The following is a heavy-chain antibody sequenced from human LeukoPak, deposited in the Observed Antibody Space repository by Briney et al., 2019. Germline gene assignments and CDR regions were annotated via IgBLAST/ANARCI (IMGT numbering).Heavy chain of an antibody. CDR2: SNGDGSDT. Sequence: PGGSLRLSCAASGFTFSGYWMHWARQSPGKGLVWISCSNGDGSDTRYADPVKGRFTISRDNAKNTLYLQMNSLRVEDTAVYYCARDPRNKGFDPWGQGTLVTVSS. J-gene: IGHJ5*02. D-gene: IGHD1/OR15-1a*01. V-gene: IGHV3-74*01. CDR3: ARDPRNKGFDP. CDR1: GFTFSGYW.